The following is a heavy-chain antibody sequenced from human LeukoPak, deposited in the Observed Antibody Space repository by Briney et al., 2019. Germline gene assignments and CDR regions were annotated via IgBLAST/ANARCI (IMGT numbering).Heavy chain of an antibody. Sequence: GGSLRLSCAASGFTFSSYSMNWVRQAPGKGLEWVSSISSTSYIYYGDSVKGRFTISRDNAKNSLYLQMNSLRVEDTAVYYCARDPLVAGYFEYWGRGTLVTVSS. J-gene: IGHJ4*02. CDR1: GFTFSSYS. V-gene: IGHV3-21*01. D-gene: IGHD6-19*01. CDR2: ISSTSYI. CDR3: ARDPLVAGYFEY.